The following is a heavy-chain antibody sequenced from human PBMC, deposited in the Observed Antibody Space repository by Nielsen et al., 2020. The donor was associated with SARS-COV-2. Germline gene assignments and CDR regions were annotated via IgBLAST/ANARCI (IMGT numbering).Heavy chain of an antibody. V-gene: IGHV1-18*01. D-gene: IGHD6-13*01. CDR2: ISAYNGNT. Sequence: ASVKVSCKASGYTFTSYGISWVRQAPGQGLEWMGWISAYNGNTNYAQKLQGRVTMTTDTSTSTAYMELRSLRSDDTAVYYCARDPFQQLVEANWFDPWGQGTLVTVSS. CDR1: GYTFTSYG. CDR3: ARDPFQQLVEANWFDP. J-gene: IGHJ5*02.